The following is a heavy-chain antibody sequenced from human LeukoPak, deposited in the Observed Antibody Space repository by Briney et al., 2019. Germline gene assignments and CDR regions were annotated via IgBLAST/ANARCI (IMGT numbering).Heavy chain of an antibody. CDR2: ISWNSGKI. V-gene: IGHV3-9*03. D-gene: IGHD4-17*01. J-gene: IGHJ4*02. CDR1: GFTFDDCA. Sequence: GRSLRLSCAASGFTFDDCAMHWVRQVPGKGLEWVSGISWNSGKIGYADSVKGRFTISRDNAKNSLYLQMNSLRTEDMALYYCVRDISAAVTSEFSYWGQGTLVIVSS. CDR3: VRDISAAVTSEFSY.